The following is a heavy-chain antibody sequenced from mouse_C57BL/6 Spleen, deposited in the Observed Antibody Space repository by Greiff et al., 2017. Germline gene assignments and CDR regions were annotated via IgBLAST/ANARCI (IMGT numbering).Heavy chain of an antibody. J-gene: IGHJ4*01. V-gene: IGHV5-4*03. Sequence: EVKLMESGGGLVKPGGSLKLSCAASGFTFSSYAMSWVRQTPEKRLEWVATISDGGSYTYYPDNVKGRFTISRDNAKNNLYLQMSHLKSEDTAMYYCARGDTTVVPYYYARDYWGQGTSVTVSS. CDR1: GFTFSSYA. D-gene: IGHD1-1*01. CDR2: ISDGGSYT. CDR3: ARGDTTVVPYYYARDY.